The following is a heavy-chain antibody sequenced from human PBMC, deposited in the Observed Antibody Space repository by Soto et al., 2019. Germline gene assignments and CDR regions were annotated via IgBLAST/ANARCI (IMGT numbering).Heavy chain of an antibody. CDR2: ISAYNGNT. CDR1: GYTFTSYG. D-gene: IGHD3-3*01. J-gene: IGHJ4*02. Sequence: ASVKVSCKASGYTFTSYGISWVRQAPGQGLEWMGWISAYNGNTNYAQKLQGRVTMTTDTSTSTAYMELRSLRSDDTAVYYCAREEGPDFWSGYHYFDYWGQGTLVTVSS. V-gene: IGHV1-18*01. CDR3: AREEGPDFWSGYHYFDY.